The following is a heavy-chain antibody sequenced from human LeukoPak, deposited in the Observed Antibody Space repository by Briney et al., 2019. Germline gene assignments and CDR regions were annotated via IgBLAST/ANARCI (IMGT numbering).Heavy chain of an antibody. CDR3: ARGFGRSYYYYYMDV. J-gene: IGHJ6*03. Sequence: GASVKVSCKASGYTFTGYYMHWVRQAPGQGLEWMGWINPNSGGTKYAKKFQGRVTMTRDTSISTAYMELSRLRSDHTAVYYCARGFGRSYYYYYMDVWGKGTTVTVSS. CDR1: GYTFTGYY. V-gene: IGHV1-2*02. CDR2: INPNSGGT. D-gene: IGHD3-10*01.